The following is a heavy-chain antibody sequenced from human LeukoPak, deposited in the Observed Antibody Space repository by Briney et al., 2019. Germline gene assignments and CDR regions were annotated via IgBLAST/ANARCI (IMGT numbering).Heavy chain of an antibody. J-gene: IGHJ4*02. V-gene: IGHV4-59*01. CDR1: GGSISSYY. CDR2: IYYSGST. CDR3: ARGGYSGYDLDY. Sequence: SETLSLTCTVSGGSISSYYWSWIRQPPGKGLEWIGYIYYSGSTNYNPSLKSRVTISVDTSKNQFSLKLSSVTAADTAVYYCARGGYSGYDLDYWGQGTLVTVSS. D-gene: IGHD5-12*01.